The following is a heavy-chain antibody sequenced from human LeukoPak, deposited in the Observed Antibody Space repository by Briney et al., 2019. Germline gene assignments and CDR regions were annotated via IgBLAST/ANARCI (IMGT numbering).Heavy chain of an antibody. CDR3: ARAEDVDAFDI. D-gene: IGHD5-24*01. CDR1: GFTFSSYA. CDR2: ISYDGSNK. Sequence: PGGSLRLSCAASGFTFSSYAMHWVRQAPGKGLEWVAVISYDGSNKYYADSVKGRFTISRDNSKNTLYLQMNSLRAEDTAVYYCARAEDVDAFDIWGQGTMVTVSS. V-gene: IGHV3-30*04. J-gene: IGHJ3*02.